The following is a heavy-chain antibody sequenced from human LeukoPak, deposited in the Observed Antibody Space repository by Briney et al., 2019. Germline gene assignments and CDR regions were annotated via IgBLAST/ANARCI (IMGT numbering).Heavy chain of an antibody. CDR2: IYYSGST. CDR3: ARGVAAAGTWSG. Sequence: PSETLSLTCTVSGGSISSYYWSWIRQPPGKGLEWIGYIYYSGSTNYNPSLKSRVTISVDTSKNQFSLKLSSVTAADTAVYYCARGVAAAGTWSGWGQGTLVTVSS. CDR1: GGSISSYY. V-gene: IGHV4-59*01. J-gene: IGHJ4*02. D-gene: IGHD6-13*01.